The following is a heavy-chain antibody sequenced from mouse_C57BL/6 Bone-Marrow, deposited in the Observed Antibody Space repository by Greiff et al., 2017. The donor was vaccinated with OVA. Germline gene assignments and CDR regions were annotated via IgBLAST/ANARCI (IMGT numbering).Heavy chain of an antibody. CDR2: ISNLAYSI. J-gene: IGHJ1*03. Sequence: EVQLVESGGGLVQPGGSLKLSCAASGFTFSDYGMAGVRQAPRKGPEWVAFISNLAYSIYYADTVTGRFTISRENAKNTLYLEMSSLRSEDTAMYYCARRPGYFDVWGTGTTVTVSS. CDR1: GFTFSDYG. CDR3: ARRPGYFDV. V-gene: IGHV5-15*01.